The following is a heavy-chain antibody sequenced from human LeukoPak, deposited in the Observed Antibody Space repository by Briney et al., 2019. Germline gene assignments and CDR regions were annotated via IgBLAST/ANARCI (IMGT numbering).Heavy chain of an antibody. Sequence: GGSLRLSCAASGFTFDDYAMHWVRQAPGKGLEWVSGISWNSGSIGYADSVKGRFTISRDNAKNSLYLQMNSLRAEDTALYYCAKDLPPYYYGSGSFLTSFDYWGQGTLVTVSS. V-gene: IGHV3-9*01. CDR1: GFTFDDYA. CDR3: AKDLPPYYYGSGSFLTSFDY. CDR2: ISWNSGSI. D-gene: IGHD3-10*01. J-gene: IGHJ4*02.